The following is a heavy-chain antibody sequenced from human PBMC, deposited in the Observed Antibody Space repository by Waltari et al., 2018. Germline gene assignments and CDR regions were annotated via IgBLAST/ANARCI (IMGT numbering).Heavy chain of an antibody. CDR1: GFTVSSNY. CDR2: IYSGGST. Sequence: EVQLVETGGGLIQPGGSLRLSCAASGFTVSSNYMSWVRQAPGKGLEWVSVIYSGGSTYDADSVKGRFTISRDNSKNTLYLQMNSLRAEDTAVYYCARDMRDSSGYLDYWGQGTLVTVSS. D-gene: IGHD3-22*01. CDR3: ARDMRDSSGYLDY. J-gene: IGHJ4*02. V-gene: IGHV3-53*02.